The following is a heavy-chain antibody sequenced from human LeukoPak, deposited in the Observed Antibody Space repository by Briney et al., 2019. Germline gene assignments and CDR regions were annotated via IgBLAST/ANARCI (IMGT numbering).Heavy chain of an antibody. V-gene: IGHV3-30*14. CDR3: AREGYYDSSGYYYPLYFDY. Sequence: GGSLRLSCAASGFTFSSYAMHWVRQAPGKGLEWVAVISYDGSNKYYADSVKGRFTISRDNSKNTLYLQMNSLRAEDTAVYYCAREGYYDSSGYYYPLYFDYWGQGTLVTVSS. CDR2: ISYDGSNK. J-gene: IGHJ4*02. D-gene: IGHD3-22*01. CDR1: GFTFSSYA.